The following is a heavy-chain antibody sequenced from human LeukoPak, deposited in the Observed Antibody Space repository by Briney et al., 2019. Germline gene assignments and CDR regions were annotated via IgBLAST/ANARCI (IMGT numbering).Heavy chain of an antibody. CDR3: ARGKRTTIFGVVTGNWFDP. V-gene: IGHV6-1*01. J-gene: IGHJ5*02. CDR1: GDSVSSNSAA. Sequence: SQTLSLTCAISGDSVSSNSAAWNWIRQSPWRGLEWLGRTYCRSTWYNDYAVSVKSRITINPDTSNNQFSLQLNSVTPDDTAVYYCARGKRTTIFGVVTGNWFDPWGQGTLVTVSS. D-gene: IGHD3-3*01. CDR2: TYCRSTWYN.